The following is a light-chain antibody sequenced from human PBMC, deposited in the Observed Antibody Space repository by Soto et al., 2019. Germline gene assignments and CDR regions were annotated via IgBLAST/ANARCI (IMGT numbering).Light chain of an antibody. CDR1: SSDVGGYDY. CDR2: EVN. Sequence: QSALTQPASVSGSPGQSVTITRTGTSSDVGGYDYVSWYQQHPGTAPKLMLYEVNNRPSGVSNRFSGSKPGNTASLIISGLQTEDEADYYCSAYTTTSTLIFGTGTKVTVL. V-gene: IGLV2-14*01. CDR3: SAYTTTSTLI. J-gene: IGLJ1*01.